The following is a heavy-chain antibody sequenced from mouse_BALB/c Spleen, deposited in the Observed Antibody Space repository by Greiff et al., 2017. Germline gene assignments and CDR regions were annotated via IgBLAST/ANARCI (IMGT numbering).Heavy chain of an antibody. V-gene: IGHV3-2*02. CDR3: ARRTGTGAWFAY. CDR2: ISYSGST. D-gene: IGHD4-1*01. J-gene: IGHJ3*01. CDR1: GYSITSDYA. Sequence: EVKLVESGPGLVKPSQSLSLTCTVTGYSITSDYAWNWIRQFPGNKLEWMGYISYSGSTSYNPSLKSRISITRDTSKNQFFLQLNSVTTEDTATYYCARRTGTGAWFAYWGQGTLVTVSA.